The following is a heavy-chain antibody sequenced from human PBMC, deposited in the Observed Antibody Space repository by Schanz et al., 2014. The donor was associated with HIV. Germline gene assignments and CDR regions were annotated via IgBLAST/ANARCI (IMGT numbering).Heavy chain of an antibody. CDR1: GFTLSRYS. Sequence: EVQLVESGGGLVKPGGSLRLSCAASGFTLSRYSMNWVRQAPGKGLEWVSSISSSSSNYIYYADSVKGRFTISRDNAKNSMYLQMNGLGAEDTAVYYCAGGMIVDYGMDVWGQGTTVTVSS. D-gene: IGHD3-22*01. V-gene: IGHV3-21*04. CDR2: ISSSSSNYI. J-gene: IGHJ6*02. CDR3: AGGMIVDYGMDV.